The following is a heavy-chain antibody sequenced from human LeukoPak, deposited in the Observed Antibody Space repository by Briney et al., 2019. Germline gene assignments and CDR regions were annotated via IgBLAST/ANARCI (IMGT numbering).Heavy chain of an antibody. Sequence: PSETLSLTCTVSGGSIKSYYWSWIRQPPGKGLEWIWYIYYSGSTNYNPSLKSRFTISVDTSKNQFSLKLSSVTAADTAVYYCARRVLDHWDFDVWGGGTLVTASS. CDR2: IYYSGST. V-gene: IGHV4-59*01. J-gene: IGHJ2*01. CDR3: ARRVLDHWDFDV. D-gene: IGHD1-1*01. CDR1: GGSIKSYY.